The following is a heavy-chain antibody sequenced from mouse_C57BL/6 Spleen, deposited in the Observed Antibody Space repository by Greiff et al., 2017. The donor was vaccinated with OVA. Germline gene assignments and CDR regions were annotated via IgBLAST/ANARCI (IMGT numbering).Heavy chain of an antibody. CDR3: ARSGRSSSDY. J-gene: IGHJ2*01. Sequence: QVQLQQPGAELVKPGASVKLSCTASGYTFTSYWMHWVKQRPGQGLEWIGMIHPNSGSTNYNEKFKSKATLTVDKSSSTAYMQLSSLTSEDSAVYYCARSGRSSSDYWGQGTTLTVSS. V-gene: IGHV1-64*01. CDR1: GYTFTSYW. CDR2: IHPNSGST. D-gene: IGHD1-1*01.